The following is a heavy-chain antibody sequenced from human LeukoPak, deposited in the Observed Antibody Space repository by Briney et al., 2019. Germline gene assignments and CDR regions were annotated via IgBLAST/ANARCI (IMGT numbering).Heavy chain of an antibody. J-gene: IGHJ4*02. CDR3: ARANFWSTYYYFDY. D-gene: IGHD3-3*01. CDR2: VSSNGNP. V-gene: IGHV4-39*07. Sequence: PSETLSLTCTVSGDSLRGSFYYWAWIRQSPGKGLEWIGSVSSNGNPDYSPSLRSRVTISVDTSKNQFSLNLMSVTAADTAVYYCARANFWSTYYYFDYWGQGTLVTVSS. CDR1: GDSLRGSFYY.